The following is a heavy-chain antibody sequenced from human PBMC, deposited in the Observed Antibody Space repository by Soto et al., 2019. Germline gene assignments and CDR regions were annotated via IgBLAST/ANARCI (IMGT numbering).Heavy chain of an antibody. CDR1: GFTFSSYG. J-gene: IGHJ4*02. CDR3: AKATGLRYFDWLLLGY. V-gene: IGHV3-30*18. CDR2: ISYDGSNK. D-gene: IGHD3-9*01. Sequence: QVQLVESGGGVVQPGRSLRLSCAASGFTFSSYGMHWVRQAPGKGLEWVAVISYDGSNKYYADSVKGRFTISRDNSKNTLYLQMNSLRAEDTAVYYCAKATGLRYFDWLLLGYWGQGTLVTVSS.